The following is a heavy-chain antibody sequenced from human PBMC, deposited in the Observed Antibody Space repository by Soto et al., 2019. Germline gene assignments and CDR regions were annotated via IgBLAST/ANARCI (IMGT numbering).Heavy chain of an antibody. Sequence: PSETLSLTCSVSSGSISHGGYYWSWIRHHPRRGLEWIGFIYYTGSAYYNPSLESRVSLTVDRFKNQFSLELTSVTAADAGVYYRARSFTPWNMNYYGVDVWGHGTRVTVSS. CDR1: SGSISHGGYY. J-gene: IGHJ6*02. CDR3: ARSFTPWNMNYYGVDV. V-gene: IGHV4-31*03. CDR2: IYYTGSA. D-gene: IGHD1-1*01.